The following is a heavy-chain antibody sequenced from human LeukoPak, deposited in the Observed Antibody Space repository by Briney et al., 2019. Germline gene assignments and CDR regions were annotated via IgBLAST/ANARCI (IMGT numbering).Heavy chain of an antibody. V-gene: IGHV5-51*01. CDR2: IYPGDSDT. CDR3: ARQTTVVTPGDY. D-gene: IGHD4-23*01. CDR1: GYSFTSYW. Sequence: GESLKISCKGSGYSFTSYWIAWVRQMPGKGLEWMGIIYPGDSDTRYSPSFQGQVAISADKSINTAYLQWSSLKASDTAMYYCARQTTVVTPGDYWGQGTLVTVSS. J-gene: IGHJ4*02.